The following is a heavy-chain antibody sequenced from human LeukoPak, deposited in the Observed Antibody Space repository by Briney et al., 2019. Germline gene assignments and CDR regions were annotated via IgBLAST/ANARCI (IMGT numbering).Heavy chain of an antibody. CDR3: ARRGLWALLRGHDAFDI. V-gene: IGHV5-51*01. D-gene: IGHD3-10*01. Sequence: PGESLKISCKGSGYSFTSYWIGWVRQMPGKGLEWMGIIYPGDSDTRYSPSFQGQVTISADQSISTAYLQWSSLKASDTAMYYCARRGLWALLRGHDAFDIWGQGTMVTVSS. CDR1: GYSFTSYW. J-gene: IGHJ3*02. CDR2: IYPGDSDT.